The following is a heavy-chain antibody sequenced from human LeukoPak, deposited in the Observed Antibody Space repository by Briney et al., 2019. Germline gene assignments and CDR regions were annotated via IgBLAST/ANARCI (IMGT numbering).Heavy chain of an antibody. Sequence: GGFLRLSCVASGFTFSSYGVHWVRQAPGKGLEWVAAISYDGSNKYYADSVKGRFTISRDNSKNTLYLQMNSLRAEDTAVYYCAKPYRTYYFDYWGQGTLVTVSS. D-gene: IGHD1-1*01. CDR3: AKPYRTYYFDY. V-gene: IGHV3-30*18. CDR1: GFTFSSYG. J-gene: IGHJ4*02. CDR2: ISYDGSNK.